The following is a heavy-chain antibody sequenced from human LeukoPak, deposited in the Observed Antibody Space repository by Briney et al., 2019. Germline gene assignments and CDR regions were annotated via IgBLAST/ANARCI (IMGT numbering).Heavy chain of an antibody. D-gene: IGHD6-13*01. CDR1: GDYISSGGYY. J-gene: IGHJ4*02. V-gene: IGHV4-31*03. Sequence: SETLSLTCTVSGDYISSGGYYWSWARQHPGKCLEWIGYIYYSGYTYYNPSLKSRVTISVDTSKNQFSLRLSSVTAADTAVYYCAREGDKRAAAAYWGQGTLVTVSS. CDR2: IYYSGYT. CDR3: AREGDKRAAAAY.